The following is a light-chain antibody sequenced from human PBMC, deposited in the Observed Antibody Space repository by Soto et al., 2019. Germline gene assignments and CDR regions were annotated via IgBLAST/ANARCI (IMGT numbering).Light chain of an antibody. Sequence: QSALTQPPSASGSPGQSVTISCTGTSSDVGYYNYVSWYQQHPGKAPKLIIYEVDNRPSGVPDRFSGSKSGNTASLTVSGLQAEDEAEYYCTSYAVGINVEFGGGTKVTVL. CDR3: TSYAVGINVE. V-gene: IGLV2-8*01. CDR1: SSDVGYYNY. CDR2: EVD. J-gene: IGLJ2*01.